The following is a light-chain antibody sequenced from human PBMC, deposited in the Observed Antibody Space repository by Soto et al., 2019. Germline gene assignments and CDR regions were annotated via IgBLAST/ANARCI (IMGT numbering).Light chain of an antibody. V-gene: IGKV3-20*01. J-gene: IGKJ1*01. CDR2: GTS. Sequence: IAVTQLPSSLPVSQGERATLSCRASQSVSINLAWFQQKPGQAPRLLIYGTSSRATGIPDRFSGSGSGTDFTLTISRLEPEDFSVFYCQQSATSEIIFGQGTKLDIK. CDR3: QQSATSEII. CDR1: QSVSIN.